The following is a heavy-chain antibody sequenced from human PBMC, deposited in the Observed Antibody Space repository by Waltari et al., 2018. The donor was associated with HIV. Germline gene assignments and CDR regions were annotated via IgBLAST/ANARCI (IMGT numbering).Heavy chain of an antibody. CDR2: IYTSGNT. J-gene: IGHJ4*02. V-gene: IGHV4-61*02. CDR3: ARELSDYGATAWFDY. CDR1: GGSISSGSYY. Sequence: QVQLQESGPGLVKPSQTLSLPCTVSGGSISSGSYYWGWLRQAAGKGLEWIGRIYTSGNTNDRPSLKSRVTISMDTSKSQFSLRLSSVTAADTAVYYCARELSDYGATAWFDYWGRGTLVTVSS. D-gene: IGHD3-16*01.